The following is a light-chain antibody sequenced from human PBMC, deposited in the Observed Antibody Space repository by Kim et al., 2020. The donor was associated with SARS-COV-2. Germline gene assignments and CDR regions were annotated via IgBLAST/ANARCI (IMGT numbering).Light chain of an antibody. Sequence: DIQMTQSPSSLSASVGDRVTITCRASQDITNSLAWFQQKVGKPPKSLIFAASSLQSGVPSKFSGSGSGTNYTLTISSLQPEDFATYFCQQYNTYPLTFGGGTKVDIK. CDR3: QQYNTYPLT. CDR1: QDITNS. J-gene: IGKJ4*01. V-gene: IGKV1-16*02. CDR2: AAS.